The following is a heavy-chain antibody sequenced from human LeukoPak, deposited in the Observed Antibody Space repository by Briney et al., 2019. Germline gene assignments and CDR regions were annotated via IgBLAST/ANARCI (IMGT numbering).Heavy chain of an antibody. D-gene: IGHD6-13*01. Sequence: GASVKVSCKASGYSFTRYGISWERQAPGRWLELMGWISAYNGNTNYAQKLQGRVTMTTDASTSTAYMELRSLRSDDTAVYYCARDRGRQQLVSSYWGQGTLVTVSS. CDR1: GYSFTRYG. CDR2: ISAYNGNT. V-gene: IGHV1-18*01. J-gene: IGHJ4*02. CDR3: ARDRGRQQLVSSY.